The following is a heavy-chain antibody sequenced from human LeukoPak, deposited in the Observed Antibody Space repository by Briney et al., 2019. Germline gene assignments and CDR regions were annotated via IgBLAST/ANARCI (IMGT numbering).Heavy chain of an antibody. J-gene: IGHJ4*02. V-gene: IGHV3-21*05. D-gene: IGHD2/OR15-2a*01. Sequence: GGSLRLSCAASGFTFSIYSMNWVRQAPGKGLEWVSYIGGTHSNIYYANSVRGRFTISRDNAKNSLDLQMNSLRAEDTAVYYCVRGGTYCDSTCKGADYWGQGTLVAVSS. CDR3: VRGGTYCDSTCKGADY. CDR2: IGGTHSNI. CDR1: GFTFSIYS.